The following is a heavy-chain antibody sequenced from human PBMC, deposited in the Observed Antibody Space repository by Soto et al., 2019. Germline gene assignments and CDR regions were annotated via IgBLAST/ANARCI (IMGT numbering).Heavy chain of an antibody. D-gene: IGHD1-1*01. V-gene: IGHV4-59*01. Sequence: QVQLQESGPGLVKPSQTLSLSCTVSGDSITSYYWSWLRQPPGKGLEWIGYIYYSGGTSYNPSIKARATISVNTSKKQFSLRLNSVTAADTAVDYCARVQRLERVVDFWGQGTLVTVSS. J-gene: IGHJ4*02. CDR3: ARVQRLERVVDF. CDR1: GDSITSYY. CDR2: IYYSGGT.